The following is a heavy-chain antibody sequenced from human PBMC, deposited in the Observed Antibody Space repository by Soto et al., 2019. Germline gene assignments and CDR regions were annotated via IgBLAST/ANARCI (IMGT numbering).Heavy chain of an antibody. CDR2: IYGGGYT. D-gene: IGHD5-12*01. V-gene: IGHV3-66*01. Sequence: PGVSLRLSFAASGFTVSSNYMSWVRQAPGKGLEWVSVIYGGGYTYYADSVKGRFTISRDKSKNTLYLQMNSLRAEDTAVYYCASLVSGYDLDAFDIWGQGTMVTVSS. CDR1: GFTVSSNY. J-gene: IGHJ3*02. CDR3: ASLVSGYDLDAFDI.